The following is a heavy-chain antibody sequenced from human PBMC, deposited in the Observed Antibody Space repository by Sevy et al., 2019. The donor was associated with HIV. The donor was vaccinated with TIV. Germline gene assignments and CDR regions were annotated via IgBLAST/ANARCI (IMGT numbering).Heavy chain of an antibody. CDR2: INPSGGST. CDR3: ARGSGGYSGWFDP. CDR1: GYSFTSYF. Sequence: ASVKVSCKASGYSFTSYFVYWVRQAPGQGLEWMGMINPSGGSTSSAQTFQGRVTMTRDTSTSTVYMELSSLRSEDTAVYYCARGSGGYSGWFDPWGQGTLVTVSS. V-gene: IGHV1-46*01. D-gene: IGHD2-21*02. J-gene: IGHJ5*02.